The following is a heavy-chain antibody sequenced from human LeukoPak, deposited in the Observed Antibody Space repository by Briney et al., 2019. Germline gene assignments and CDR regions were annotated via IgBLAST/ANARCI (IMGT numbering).Heavy chain of an antibody. D-gene: IGHD7-27*01. CDR1: GFTFSNFY. Sequence: GGSLRLSCAASGFTFSNFYMTWIRQAPGKGLEWVSYITNSGSAVEYADSVKGRFTMSRDNGQNSLYLQMNSLRPDDTAIYYCARGHWGLDNWGQGTPVTVSS. V-gene: IGHV3-11*04. J-gene: IGHJ4*02. CDR2: ITNSGSAV. CDR3: ARGHWGLDN.